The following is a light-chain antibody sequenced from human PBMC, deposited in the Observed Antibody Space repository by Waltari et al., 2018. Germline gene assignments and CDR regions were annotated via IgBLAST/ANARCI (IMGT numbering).Light chain of an antibody. CDR2: EVT. CDR3: YSSAMSAFVV. CDR1: SSDIGSYNF. Sequence: QSALTQPASVSGSPGPSIPISCTVTSSDIGSYNFVPWYQHHPRKSPKLILYEVTKRPSGVSDRFSGSKSGNTASLTISGLQAEDDADYYCYSSAMSAFVVFGGGTKLTVL. V-gene: IGLV2-23*02. J-gene: IGLJ3*02.